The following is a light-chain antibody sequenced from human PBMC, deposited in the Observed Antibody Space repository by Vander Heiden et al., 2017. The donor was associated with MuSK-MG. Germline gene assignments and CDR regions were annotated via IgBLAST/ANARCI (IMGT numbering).Light chain of an antibody. CDR3: QQRSNWPIT. V-gene: IGKV3-11*01. CDR1: QSVSSS. CDR2: DAS. J-gene: IGKJ5*01. Sequence: EIVLTQSPATLSLSPGERATLSCRASQSVSSSLAWYQQKPGQAPRLLIYDASNRATGIPARFSGSGSGTDFTLTISSLEPEDFVVYYCQQRSNWPITFGQGTRLEIK.